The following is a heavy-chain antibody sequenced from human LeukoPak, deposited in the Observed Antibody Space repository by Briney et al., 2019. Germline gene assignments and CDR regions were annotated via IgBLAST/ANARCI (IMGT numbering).Heavy chain of an antibody. Sequence: PGGSLRLSCAASGFTFSSYVVSWVRQAPGKGLEWVSTISASGIGTYYADSVKGRFTVSRDNSMNTLYLQMNSLRAEDTAVYYCAKGGYSSGWEIDYWGQGTLVTVSS. J-gene: IGHJ4*02. D-gene: IGHD6-19*01. CDR1: GFTFSSYV. CDR3: AKGGYSSGWEIDY. V-gene: IGHV3-23*01. CDR2: ISASGIGT.